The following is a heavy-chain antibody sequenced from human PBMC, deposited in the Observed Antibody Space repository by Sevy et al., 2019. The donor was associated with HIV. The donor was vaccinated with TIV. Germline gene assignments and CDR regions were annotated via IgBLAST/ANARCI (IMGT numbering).Heavy chain of an antibody. CDR1: GFTFSSYA. V-gene: IGHV3-23*01. CDR2: ISGSGYST. CDR3: AKEGGGYNYDSSGLFDY. Sequence: GESLKISCAASGFTFSSYAMTWVRQAPGKGLEWVSGISGSGYSTYYADSVKGRFTTSRDNSKNTLYLQMNSLRAEDTAVYYCAKEGGGYNYDSSGLFDYWGQGTLVTVSS. D-gene: IGHD3-22*01. J-gene: IGHJ4*02.